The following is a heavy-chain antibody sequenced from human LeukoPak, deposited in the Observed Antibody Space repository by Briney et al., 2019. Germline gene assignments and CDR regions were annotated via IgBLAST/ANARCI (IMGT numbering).Heavy chain of an antibody. CDR1: GFTFSSYE. J-gene: IGHJ4*02. CDR3: ARVSVKRWLQWDATPAYFDY. CDR2: ISSSGSTI. D-gene: IGHD5-24*01. Sequence: GGSLRLSCAASGFTFSSYEMNWVRQAPGKGLEWVSYISSSGSTIYYADSVKGRFTISRDNAKNSLYLQMNSLRAEDTAVYYCARVSVKRWLQWDATPAYFDYWGQGTLVTVSS. V-gene: IGHV3-48*03.